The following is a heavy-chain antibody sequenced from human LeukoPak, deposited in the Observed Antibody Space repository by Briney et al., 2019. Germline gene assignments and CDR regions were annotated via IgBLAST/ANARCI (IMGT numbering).Heavy chain of an antibody. CDR1: GFSFSSYA. J-gene: IGHJ3*02. Sequence: GGSLRLSCAASGFSFSSYAMSWVRQAPGKGLEWVSSISGSGGSTYYADSVKGRFTISRDNSKNTLYLQMNSLRAEDAAVYYCAKDIVVVTSGSNAFDIWGQGTTVTVSS. CDR3: AKDIVVVTSGSNAFDI. CDR2: ISGSGGST. V-gene: IGHV3-23*01. D-gene: IGHD2-21*02.